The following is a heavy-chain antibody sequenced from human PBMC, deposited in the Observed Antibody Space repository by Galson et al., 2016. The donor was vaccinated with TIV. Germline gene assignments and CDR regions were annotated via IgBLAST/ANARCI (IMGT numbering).Heavy chain of an antibody. CDR3: ARVEPLLDCSGGTCQYYYYGMDI. J-gene: IGHJ6*02. CDR2: ISRTSDTI. CDR1: GFTFDTYS. D-gene: IGHD2-15*01. Sequence: SLRLSCAASGFTFDTYSMNWVRQAPGKGLQWVSYISRTSDTIYYADSVKGRFTISRDNAKGSLYLQMNSLRAEDTAMYYCARVEPLLDCSGGTCQYYYYGMDIWGQGTTVTVS. V-gene: IGHV3-48*01.